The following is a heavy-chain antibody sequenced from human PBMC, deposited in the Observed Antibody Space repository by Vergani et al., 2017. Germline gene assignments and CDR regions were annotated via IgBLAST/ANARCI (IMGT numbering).Heavy chain of an antibody. D-gene: IGHD2-8*02. CDR3: ARDFFPGLGVPDAFDI. Sequence: EVQLVESGGGLVKPGGSLRLSCAASGFTFSSYSMNWVRQAPGKGLECVSSISSSSSYIYYADSVKGRITISRDNAKNSLYLQMNSLRAEDTAVYYCARDFFPGLGVPDAFDIWGQGTMVTVSS. CDR1: GFTFSSYS. J-gene: IGHJ3*02. CDR2: ISSSSSYI. V-gene: IGHV3-21*01.